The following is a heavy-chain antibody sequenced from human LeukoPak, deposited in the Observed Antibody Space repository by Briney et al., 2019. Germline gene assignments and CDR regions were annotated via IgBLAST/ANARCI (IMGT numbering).Heavy chain of an antibody. CDR2: IIPILGIA. CDR1: GGTFSSYT. Sequence: SVKFSCKASGGTFSSYTISWVRQAPGQGLEWMGRIIPILGIANYAQKFQGRVTITADKSTSTAYMELSSLRSEDTAVYYCARYLEYLQLAKGAFDIWGQGTMVTVSS. V-gene: IGHV1-69*02. D-gene: IGHD3-3*01. CDR3: ARYLEYLQLAKGAFDI. J-gene: IGHJ3*02.